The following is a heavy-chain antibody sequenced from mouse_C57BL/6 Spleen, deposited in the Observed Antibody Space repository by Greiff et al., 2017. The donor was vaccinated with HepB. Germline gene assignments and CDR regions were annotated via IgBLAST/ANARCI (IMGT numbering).Heavy chain of an antibody. D-gene: IGHD1-1*01. J-gene: IGHJ1*03. CDR2: INPNNGGT. CDR1: GYTFTDYN. CDR3: ARSSLITTVVAEYFDV. Sequence: EVQLQQSGPELVKPGASVKMSCKASGYTFTDYNMHWVKQSHGKSLEWIGYINPNNGGTSYNQKFKGKATLTVNKSSSTAYMELRSLTSEDSAVYYCARSSLITTVVAEYFDVWGTGTTVTVSS. V-gene: IGHV1-22*01.